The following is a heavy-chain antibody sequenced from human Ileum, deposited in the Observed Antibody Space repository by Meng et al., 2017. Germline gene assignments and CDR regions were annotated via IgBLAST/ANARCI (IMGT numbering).Heavy chain of an antibody. CDR3: ARVSQRDGYNSANFDY. CDR2: IYHTGST. V-gene: IGHV4-4*02. Sequence: VAPQESGPGLGKPSGTLSLTCAVSGGSISTSNWWSWLRQSPGQGLEWIGEIYHTGSTTYNPSLESRVTVSVDKSNNQFSLRLTSATAADTAVYYCARVSQRDGYNSANFDYWGQGALVTVSS. CDR1: GGSISTSNW. J-gene: IGHJ4*02. D-gene: IGHD5-24*01.